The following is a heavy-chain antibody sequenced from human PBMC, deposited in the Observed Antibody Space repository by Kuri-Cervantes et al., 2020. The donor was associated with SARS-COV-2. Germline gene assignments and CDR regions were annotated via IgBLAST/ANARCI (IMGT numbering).Heavy chain of an antibody. D-gene: IGHD3-22*01. CDR3: ARAMWRYHYDSSGLVWDY. Sequence: LTCAAPGFTFSSYALSWVRPAPGKGPEWVAVTWYDGSNKHYADSVKGRFTISRDNSKNTLYLQMNSPGAEDTAVDYCARAMWRYHYDSSGLVWDYWGQGTLVTVSS. J-gene: IGHJ4*02. CDR1: GFTFSSYA. CDR2: TWYDGSNK. V-gene: IGHV3-33*08.